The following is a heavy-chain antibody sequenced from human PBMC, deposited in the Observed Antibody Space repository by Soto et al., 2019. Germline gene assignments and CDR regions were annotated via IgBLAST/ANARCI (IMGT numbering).Heavy chain of an antibody. CDR1: GYSFTSYW. J-gene: IGHJ6*02. D-gene: IGHD6-13*01. Sequence: GESLKISCKGSGYSFTSYWISWVRQMPGKGLEWMGRIDPSDSYTNYSPSFQGHVTISADKSISTAYLQWSSLKASDTAMYYCARLRLRPGLAAAEAGSGYYYYGMDVWGQGTTVTVSS. CDR2: IDPSDSYT. V-gene: IGHV5-10-1*01. CDR3: ARLRLRPGLAAAEAGSGYYYYGMDV.